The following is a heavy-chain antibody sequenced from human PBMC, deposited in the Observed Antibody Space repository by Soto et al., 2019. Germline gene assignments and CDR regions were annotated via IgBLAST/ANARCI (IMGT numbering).Heavy chain of an antibody. V-gene: IGHV3-30*18. CDR1: GFTFSSYG. J-gene: IGHJ4*02. Sequence: PEGSLRLSCAASGFTFSSYGMHWVRQAPGQGLERVAVISYDGSNKYYADSVKGRFTKTRDNSKNMLYLQMNSLRAEDTAVYYCAKGSTAMTYFDYWGQGP. D-gene: IGHD5-18*01. CDR3: AKGSTAMTYFDY. CDR2: ISYDGSNK.